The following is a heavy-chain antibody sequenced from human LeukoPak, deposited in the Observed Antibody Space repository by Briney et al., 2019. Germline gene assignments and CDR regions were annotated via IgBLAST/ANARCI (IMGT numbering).Heavy chain of an antibody. CDR3: ARALLYYYDSSGYVDY. CDR2: IYYSGST. J-gene: IGHJ4*02. CDR1: GGSISSSSYY. V-gene: IGHV4-39*07. Sequence: SETLSLTCTVSGGSISSSSYYWGWIRQPPGKGLEWIGSIYYSGSTYYNPSLKSRVTISVDTSKNQFSLKLSSVTAADTAVYYCARALLYYYDSSGYVDYWGQGTLVTVSS. D-gene: IGHD3-22*01.